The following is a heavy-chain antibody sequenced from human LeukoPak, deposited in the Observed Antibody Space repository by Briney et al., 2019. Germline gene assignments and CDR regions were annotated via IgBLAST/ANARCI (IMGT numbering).Heavy chain of an antibody. J-gene: IGHJ4*02. V-gene: IGHV1-46*01. Sequence: GASVKVSCKASGYIFTDYYMHWVRQAPGQGLEWMGIINPSGGSTSYAQKFQGRVTMTRDMSTSTVYMELSSLRSEDTAVYYCARGIVVVPAALRYWGQGTLVTVSS. CDR1: GYIFTDYY. D-gene: IGHD2-2*01. CDR2: INPSGGST. CDR3: ARGIVVVPAALRY.